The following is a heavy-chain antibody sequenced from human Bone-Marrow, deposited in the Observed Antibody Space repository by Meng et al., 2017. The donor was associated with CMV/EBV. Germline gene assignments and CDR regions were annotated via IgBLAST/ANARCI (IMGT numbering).Heavy chain of an antibody. CDR2: ISGTGGTT. CDR3: ARLTAMGRYYYGMDV. Sequence: GGSLRLSCAASGFTFSNYAMSWVRQAPGKGLEWVSAISGTGGTTYYADSVRGRFTISRDNAKNSLYLQMNSLRAEDTAVYYCARLTAMGRYYYGMDVWGQGTTVTGSS. V-gene: IGHV3-23*01. D-gene: IGHD5-18*01. CDR1: GFTFSNYA. J-gene: IGHJ6*01.